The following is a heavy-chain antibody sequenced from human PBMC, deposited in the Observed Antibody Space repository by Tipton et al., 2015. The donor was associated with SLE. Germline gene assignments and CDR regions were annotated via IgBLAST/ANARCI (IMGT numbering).Heavy chain of an antibody. V-gene: IGHV4-4*07. J-gene: IGHJ4*02. D-gene: IGHD3/OR15-3a*01. Sequence: TLSLTCTVSGGSLRSYYWTWIRQPAGKGLEWIGRVYFGCSTNYNPSLKSRVAISLDTFKNQFSLKLKSVTAADTAVYFCARAMAWTGDPLHFDYWGQGSLVTVSS. CDR2: VYFGCST. CDR3: ARAMAWTGDPLHFDY. CDR1: GGSLRSYY.